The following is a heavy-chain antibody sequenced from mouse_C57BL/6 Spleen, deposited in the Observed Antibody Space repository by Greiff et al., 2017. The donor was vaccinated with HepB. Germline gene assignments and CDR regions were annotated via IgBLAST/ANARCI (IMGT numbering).Heavy chain of an antibody. V-gene: IGHV1-26*01. CDR3: ARWDYYGSSPLPFDY. CDR2: INPNNGGT. CDR1: GYTFTDYY. J-gene: IGHJ2*01. Sequence: QLQQSGPELVKPGASVKISCKASGYTFTDYYMNWVKQSHGKSLEWIGDINPNNGGTSYNQKFKGKATLTVDKSSSTAYMELRSLTSEDSAVYYCARWDYYGSSPLPFDYWGQGTTLTVSS. D-gene: IGHD1-1*01.